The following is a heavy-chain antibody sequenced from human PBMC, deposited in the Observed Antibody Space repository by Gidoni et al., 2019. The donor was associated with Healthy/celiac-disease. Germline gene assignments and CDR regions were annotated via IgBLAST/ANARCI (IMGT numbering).Heavy chain of an antibody. CDR2: ISYDGSNK. J-gene: IGHJ3*02. Sequence: QVQLVESGGGVVQPGRSLRLSCAASGFTFSSYGMHWVRQAPGKGLEWVAVISYDGSNKYYADSVKGRFTISRDNSKNTLYLQMNSLRAEDTAVYYCANGCRSTSCYARGDAFDIWGQGTMVTVSS. CDR3: ANGCRSTSCYARGDAFDI. V-gene: IGHV3-30*18. CDR1: GFTFSSYG. D-gene: IGHD2-2*01.